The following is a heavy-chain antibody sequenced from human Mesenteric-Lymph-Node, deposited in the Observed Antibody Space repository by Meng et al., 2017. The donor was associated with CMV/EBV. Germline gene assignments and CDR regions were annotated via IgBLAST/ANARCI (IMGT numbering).Heavy chain of an antibody. D-gene: IGHD6-13*01. CDR2: IDGDGSSR. CDR3: ARDLASRGSLDS. V-gene: IGHV3-74*01. CDR1: GFTFNLHW. J-gene: IGHJ6*02. Sequence: GGSLRLSCVASGFTFNLHWMHWVRQTPGKGLVWVARIDGDGSSRNYADSVKGRFTISRDNAKNTVFLHMTGLRADDTAVYYCARDLASRGSLDSWGQGTTVTVSS.